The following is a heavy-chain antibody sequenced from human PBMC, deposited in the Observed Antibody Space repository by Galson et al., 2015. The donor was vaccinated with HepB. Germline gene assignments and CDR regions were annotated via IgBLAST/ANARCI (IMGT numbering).Heavy chain of an antibody. CDR3: ASSGAVMLGGWFDP. Sequence: LTCTVSGGSISSGGYYWSWIRQHPGKGLEWIGYIYYSGSTYYNPSLKSRVTISVDTSKNQFSLKLSSVTAADTAVYYCASSGAVMLGGWFDPWGQGTLVTVSS. CDR2: IYYSGST. V-gene: IGHV4-31*03. D-gene: IGHD3-16*01. CDR1: GGSISSGGYY. J-gene: IGHJ5*02.